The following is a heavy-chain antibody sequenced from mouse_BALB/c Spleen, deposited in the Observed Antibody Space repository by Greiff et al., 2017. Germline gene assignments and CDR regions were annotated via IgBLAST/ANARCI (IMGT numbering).Heavy chain of an antibody. CDR2: IHYSGST. Sequence: EVKLLESGPDLVKPSQSLSLTCTVTGYSITSGYSWHWIRQFPGNKLEWMGYIHYSGSTNYNPSLKSRISITRDTSKNQFFLQLNSVTTEDTATYYCARHIYYDYDEGYAMDYWGQGTSVTVSS. D-gene: IGHD2-4*01. CDR1: GYSITSGYS. J-gene: IGHJ4*01. V-gene: IGHV3-1*02. CDR3: ARHIYYDYDEGYAMDY.